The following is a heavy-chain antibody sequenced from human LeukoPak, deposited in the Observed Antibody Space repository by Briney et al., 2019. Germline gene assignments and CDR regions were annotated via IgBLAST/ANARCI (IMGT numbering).Heavy chain of an antibody. CDR2: INHSGST. D-gene: IGHD3-10*01. CDR3: ASLWFGETYYYGMDV. Sequence: SETLSLTRAVYGGSFSGYYWSWIRQPPGKGLEWIGEINHSGSTNYNPSLKSRVTISVDTSKNQFSLKLSSVTAADTAVYYCASLWFGETYYYGMDVWGQGTTVTVSS. J-gene: IGHJ6*02. CDR1: GGSFSGYY. V-gene: IGHV4-34*01.